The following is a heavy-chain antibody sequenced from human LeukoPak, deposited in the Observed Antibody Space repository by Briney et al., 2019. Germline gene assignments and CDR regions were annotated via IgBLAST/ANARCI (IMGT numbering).Heavy chain of an antibody. J-gene: IGHJ6*03. CDR1: GGSFSGYY. CDR2: INHSGST. Sequence: RTSETLSLTCAVYGGSFSGYYWSWIRQPPGKGLEWIGEINHSGSTNYNPSLKSRVTISVDTSKNQFSLKLSSVTAADTAVYYCARPLSDYDSSGYYYYYMDVWGKGTTVTISS. V-gene: IGHV4-34*01. D-gene: IGHD3-22*01. CDR3: ARPLSDYDSSGYYYYYMDV.